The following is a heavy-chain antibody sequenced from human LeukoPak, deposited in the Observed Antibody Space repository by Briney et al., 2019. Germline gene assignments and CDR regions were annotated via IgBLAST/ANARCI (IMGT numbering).Heavy chain of an antibody. Sequence: SVTVSCTASGGTFSSYAISWVRQAPGQGLEWMGGIIPIFGTANYAQKFQGRVTITADESTSTAYMELSSLRSEDTAVYYCARAFGVLGGLNWFDPWGQGTLVTVSS. V-gene: IGHV1-69*13. CDR3: ARAFGVLGGLNWFDP. D-gene: IGHD3-10*01. CDR1: GGTFSSYA. CDR2: IIPIFGTA. J-gene: IGHJ5*02.